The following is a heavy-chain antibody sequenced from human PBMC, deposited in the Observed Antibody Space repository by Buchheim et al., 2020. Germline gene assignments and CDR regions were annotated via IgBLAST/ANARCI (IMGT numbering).Heavy chain of an antibody. CDR1: GFTFSSYE. CDR3: ARDPRYCSGGSCYPDY. V-gene: IGHV3-48*03. Sequence: EVQLVESGGGLVQPGGSLRLSCAASGFTFSSYEMNWVRQAPGKGLEWVSYISSSGSTIYYADSVKGRYTISRDNAKNSLYLQMNSLRAEDTAVYYCARDPRYCSGGSCYPDYWGQGTL. CDR2: ISSSGSTI. D-gene: IGHD2-15*01. J-gene: IGHJ4*02.